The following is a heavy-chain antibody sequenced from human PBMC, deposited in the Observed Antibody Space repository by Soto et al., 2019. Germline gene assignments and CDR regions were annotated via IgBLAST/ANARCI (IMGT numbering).Heavy chain of an antibody. CDR3: ARVEFGRFGAY. CDR1: GGSIISDSW. J-gene: IGHJ4*02. V-gene: IGHV4-4*02. CDR2: IHHSGNA. D-gene: IGHD3-10*01. Sequence: PSETLSLTCAFSGGSIISDSWCSWVRQPPGKGLEWIGEIHHSGNANYNPSLKSRVTLSLDKSKNQFSLKLTSVTAADTAVYYCARVEFGRFGAYWGQGTPVTVSS.